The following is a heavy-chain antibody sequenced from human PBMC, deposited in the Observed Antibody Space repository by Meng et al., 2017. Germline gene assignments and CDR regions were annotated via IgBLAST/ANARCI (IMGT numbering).Heavy chain of an antibody. D-gene: IGHD3-10*01. CDR1: GFTFSSYA. CDR2: ISYDGSNK. V-gene: IGHV3-30*01. J-gene: IGHJ4*02. Sequence: QVQLVESGGGVVQPGRSLRLSCAASGFTFSSYAMHWVRQAPGKGLEWVAVISYDGSNKYYADSVKGRFTISRDNSKNTLYLQMNSLRAEDTAVYYCASMGYWGQGTLVIVSS. CDR3: ASMGY.